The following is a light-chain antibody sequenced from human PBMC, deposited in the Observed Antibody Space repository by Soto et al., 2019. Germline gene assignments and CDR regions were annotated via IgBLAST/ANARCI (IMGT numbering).Light chain of an antibody. V-gene: IGKV3-20*01. CDR2: GAS. CDR1: QSVSSSF. CDR3: QQYGSSPWL. J-gene: IGKJ1*01. Sequence: EIVLTQSPGTLSLSPGERATLSCRASQSVSSSFLAWYQQKPGQAPRLLIYGASSRATAIPDRFSGSGSGTDFTLTISRLEPEDFAVYYCQQYGSSPWLFGQGTKVEIK.